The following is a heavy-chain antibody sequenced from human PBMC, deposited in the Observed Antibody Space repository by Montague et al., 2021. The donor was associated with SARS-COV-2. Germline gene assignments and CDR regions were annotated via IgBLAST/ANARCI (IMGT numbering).Heavy chain of an antibody. Sequence: SETLSLTCTVSGGSISTTNYYWAWIRQPPGKGLEWVGSIYNSDNTYYNPSLESRLTMSVDTSKNQFSLKLRSVTAADAAVYHCARAWRYGDYPGVHFVPWGQGTLVTVSS. CDR3: ARAWRYGDYPGVHFVP. CDR1: GGSISTTNYY. J-gene: IGHJ5*02. CDR2: IYNSDNT. V-gene: IGHV4-39*07. D-gene: IGHD4-17*01.